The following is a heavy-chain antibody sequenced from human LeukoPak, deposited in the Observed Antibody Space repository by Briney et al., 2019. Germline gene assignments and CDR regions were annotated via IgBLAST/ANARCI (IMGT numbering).Heavy chain of an antibody. CDR2: IYYSGST. CDR1: GGSVSGYY. V-gene: IGHV4-59*02. J-gene: IGHJ6*02. D-gene: IGHD3-10*01. CDR3: ARDARGSSYMDV. Sequence: PSETLSLTCVVSGGSVSGYYWGWIRQPPGKGLEWIGYIYYSGSTNYNPSLKSRVTISVDTSKNQFSLKVSSVTAADTAVYYCARDARGSSYMDVWGQGTTVTVSS.